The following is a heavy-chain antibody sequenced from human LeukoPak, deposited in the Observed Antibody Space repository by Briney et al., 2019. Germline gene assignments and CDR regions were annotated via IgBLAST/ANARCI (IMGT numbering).Heavy chain of an antibody. CDR3: ARDYGSSWFFDY. CDR2: ISGSGRPT. V-gene: IGHV3-48*03. CDR1: GFTFSTYE. J-gene: IGHJ4*02. Sequence: GGSPRLSCVASGFTFSTYEMNWVRQAPGKGLEWVSYISGSGRPTYYADSVKGRFTISRDNAKTSLYLQMNSLRAEDTAVYYCARDYGSSWFFDYWGPGTLVTVSS. D-gene: IGHD6-13*01.